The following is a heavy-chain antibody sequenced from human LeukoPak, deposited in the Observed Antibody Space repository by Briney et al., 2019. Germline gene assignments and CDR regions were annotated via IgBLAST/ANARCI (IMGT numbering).Heavy chain of an antibody. D-gene: IGHD2/OR15-2a*01. CDR1: GFTFSSYG. V-gene: IGHV3-30*18. CDR3: AKAEYTAANSLFDD. J-gene: IGHJ4*02. Sequence: GGSLRLSCAASGFTFSSYGMHWVRQAPGKGLEWVAVISYDGSNKYYADSVKGRFTVSRDKSKNTLHLQMNSLSAEDTAIYYCAKAEYTAANSLFDDWGQGTPVTVSS. CDR2: ISYDGSNK.